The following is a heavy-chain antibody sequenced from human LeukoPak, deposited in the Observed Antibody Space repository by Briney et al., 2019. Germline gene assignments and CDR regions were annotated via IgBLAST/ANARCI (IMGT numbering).Heavy chain of an antibody. D-gene: IGHD6-13*01. CDR2: TYHAGTT. CDR3: ARGGIAAAGTSDY. J-gene: IGHJ4*02. V-gene: IGHV4-38-2*01. Sequence: SETLSLTCAVSGVSISSGYYWGWIRQPPGKGLEWIGSTYHAGTTYYNASLRSRVTVSVDTSKNQFSLKLSSVTAADTAVYYCARGGIAAAGTSDYWGQGTLVTVSS. CDR1: GVSISSGYY.